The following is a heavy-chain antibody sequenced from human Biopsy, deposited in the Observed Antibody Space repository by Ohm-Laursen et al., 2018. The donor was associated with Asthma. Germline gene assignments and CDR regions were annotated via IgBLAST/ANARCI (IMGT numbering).Heavy chain of an antibody. J-gene: IGHJ4*02. CDR1: RFTYE. V-gene: IGHV3-30-3*01. D-gene: IGHD5-12*01. Sequence: TLSLTCAASRFTYEMHWVRQAPGKGLEWVAVISYDGSSIYYADSVKGRFTISRDNSKNTLSLQMNSLTAEDTAVYYCAREGVASTHIEDWGQGTLVTVSS. CDR3: AREGVASTHIED. CDR2: ISYDGSSI.